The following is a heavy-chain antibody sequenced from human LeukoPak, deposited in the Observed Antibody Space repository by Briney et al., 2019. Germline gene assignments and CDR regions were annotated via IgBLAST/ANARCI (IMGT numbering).Heavy chain of an antibody. CDR3: AREGDITMVRGVRFDY. V-gene: IGHV1-2*02. J-gene: IGHJ4*02. D-gene: IGHD3-10*01. Sequence: ASVKVSCKASGYTFTGYYMHWVRQAPGQGLEWIGWINPNSGGTNYAQKFQGRVTMTRDTSISTAYMELSRLRSDDTAVYYCAREGDITMVRGVRFDYWGQGTLVTVSS. CDR1: GYTFTGYY. CDR2: INPNSGGT.